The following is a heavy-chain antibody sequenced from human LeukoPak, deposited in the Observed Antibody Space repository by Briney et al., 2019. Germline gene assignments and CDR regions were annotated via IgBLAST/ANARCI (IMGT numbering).Heavy chain of an antibody. Sequence: PSETLSLTCAVYGGSFSGYYWSWIRQPPGKGLEWIGEINHSGSTNYNPSLKSRVTISVDTSKNQFSLKLSSVTAADTAVYYCARGINYYDSSGYLWGQGTLVTVSS. CDR1: GGSFSGYY. J-gene: IGHJ4*02. CDR3: ARGINYYDSSGYL. D-gene: IGHD3-22*01. CDR2: INHSGST. V-gene: IGHV4-34*01.